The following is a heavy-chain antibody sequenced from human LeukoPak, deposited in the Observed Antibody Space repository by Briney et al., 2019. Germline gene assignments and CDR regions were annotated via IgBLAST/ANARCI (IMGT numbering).Heavy chain of an antibody. V-gene: IGHV1-18*01. CDR3: ARIAAAGTFFDY. J-gene: IGHJ4*02. D-gene: IGHD6-13*01. Sequence: ASVKVSCKAPGYTLTSYGISWVRQAPGQGLEWMGWISAYNGNTNYAQKLQGRVTMTTDTSTSTAYMELRSLRSDDTAVYYCARIAAAGTFFDYWGQGTLVTVSS. CDR2: ISAYNGNT. CDR1: GYTLTSYG.